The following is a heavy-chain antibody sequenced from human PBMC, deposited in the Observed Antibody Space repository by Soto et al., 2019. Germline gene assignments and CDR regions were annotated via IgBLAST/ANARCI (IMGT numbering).Heavy chain of an antibody. J-gene: IGHJ6*03. V-gene: IGHV4-39*01. D-gene: IGHD2-2*01. Sequence: PSETPSLPCTVSGGSISSSSYYWGWIRQPPGKGVEWVGSIYYSGSTYYNPSLKSRVTISVDTSENQFSLKLSSVPAADTAVCHCARRVLGYYSSTSCPLDCYYYMDVWGKGPTVTVSS. CDR1: GGSISSSSYY. CDR3: ARRVLGYYSSTSCPLDCYYYMDV. CDR2: IYYSGST.